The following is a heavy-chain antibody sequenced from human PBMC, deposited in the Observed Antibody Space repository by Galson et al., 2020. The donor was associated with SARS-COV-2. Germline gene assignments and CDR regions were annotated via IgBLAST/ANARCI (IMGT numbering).Heavy chain of an antibody. CDR2: ISYDGSDK. CDR3: ARDFSPDYTIGRGAFDY. J-gene: IGHJ4*02. V-gene: IGHV3-30*01. Sequence: GGSLRLSCAASGFTFSSYAMHWVRQAPGKGLEWVAVISYDGSDKYYADSVKGRFTIPRDNSKNTLYLQMNSLRPEDTAVYYCARDFSPDYTIGRGAFDYWGPGALVTVSS. CDR1: GFTFSSYA. D-gene: IGHD2-2*02.